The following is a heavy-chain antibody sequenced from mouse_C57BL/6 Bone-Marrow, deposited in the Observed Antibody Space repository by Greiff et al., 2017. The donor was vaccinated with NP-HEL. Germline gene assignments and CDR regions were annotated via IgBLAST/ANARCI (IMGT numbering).Heavy chain of an antibody. J-gene: IGHJ2*01. Sequence: SGAELVRPGASVKLSCKASGYTFTDYYINWVKQRPGQGLEWIARIYPGSGNTYYNEKFKGKATLTAEKSSSTAYMQLSSLTSEDSAVYFCARNWAYYFDYWGQGTTLTVSS. CDR2: IYPGSGNT. D-gene: IGHD4-1*01. CDR1: GYTFTDYY. V-gene: IGHV1-76*01. CDR3: ARNWAYYFDY.